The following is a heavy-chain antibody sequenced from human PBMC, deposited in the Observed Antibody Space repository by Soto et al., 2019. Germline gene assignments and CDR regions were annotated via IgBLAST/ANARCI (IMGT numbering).Heavy chain of an antibody. J-gene: IGHJ6*02. CDR2: ISSYNGNT. CDR1: GYTFTNYG. CDR3: ASPKYSSSWIGDYYYYGMDV. Sequence: ASVKVSCKASGYTFTNYGITWVRQAPGQGLEWMGWISSYNGNTNYAQKLQGRVTMTTDTSITTTYMELSSLRSDDTAVYYCASPKYSSSWIGDYYYYGMDVWGQGTTVTVSS. V-gene: IGHV1-18*01. D-gene: IGHD6-13*01.